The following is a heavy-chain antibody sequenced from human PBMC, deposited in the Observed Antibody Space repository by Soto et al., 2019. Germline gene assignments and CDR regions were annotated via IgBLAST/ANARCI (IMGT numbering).Heavy chain of an antibody. CDR3: ARFYDSSGYGRRYYFDY. CDR1: GGSISSGGYY. CDR2: IYYSGST. J-gene: IGHJ4*02. V-gene: IGHV4-31*03. Sequence: PSETLSLTCTVSGGSISSGGYYWSWIRQHPGKGPEWIGYIYYSGSTYYNPSLKSRVTISVDTSKNQFSLKLSSVTAADTAVYYCARFYDSSGYGRRYYFDYWGQGTLVTVSS. D-gene: IGHD3-22*01.